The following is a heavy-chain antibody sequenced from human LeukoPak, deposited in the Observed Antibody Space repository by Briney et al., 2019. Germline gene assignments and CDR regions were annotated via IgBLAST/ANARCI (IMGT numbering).Heavy chain of an antibody. V-gene: IGHV3-23*01. CDR2: INDIGANI. D-gene: IGHD5-12*01. Sequence: HAGGSLRLSCAASGFTFRSYAMSWVRQAPGKGLEWVSSINDIGANIYYADSVKGRFTISRDNSKNTLYLQMSSLGAEDTAVYYCAKSHIGYWFDPWGQGTLVTVSS. CDR3: AKSHIGYWFDP. J-gene: IGHJ5*02. CDR1: GFTFRSYA.